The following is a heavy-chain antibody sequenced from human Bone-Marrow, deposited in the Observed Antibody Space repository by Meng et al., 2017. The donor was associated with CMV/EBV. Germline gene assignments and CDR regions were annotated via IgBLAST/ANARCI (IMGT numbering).Heavy chain of an antibody. J-gene: IGHJ5*02. CDR3: AGARGWGPGAYFDL. CDR2: ISDSGNNI. V-gene: IGHV3-11*01. Sequence: ASTFTFNDYYMTWIRQAKGKELEWISYISDSGNNIRYADDVKGRFTISRDNAKNSLHLQMNSLRAEDTDIYYCAGARGWGPGAYFDLWGQGSLVTVSS. CDR1: TFTFNDYY. D-gene: IGHD3-16*01.